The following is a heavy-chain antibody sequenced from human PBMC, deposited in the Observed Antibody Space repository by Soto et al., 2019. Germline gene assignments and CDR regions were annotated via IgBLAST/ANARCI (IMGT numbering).Heavy chain of an antibody. Sequence: QVQLVQSGAEVKKPGSSVKVSCKASGGTFSSYSINWVRQAPGQGLEWMGEIIPIIGTANYAQKFQGRVTITANESRSTASMELSSLRSGDTAVYYCARDGGRHSGGIDYWGQGTLVTVSS. CDR1: GGTFSSYS. J-gene: IGHJ4*02. D-gene: IGHD1-26*01. CDR2: IIPIIGTA. CDR3: ARDGGRHSGGIDY. V-gene: IGHV1-69*01.